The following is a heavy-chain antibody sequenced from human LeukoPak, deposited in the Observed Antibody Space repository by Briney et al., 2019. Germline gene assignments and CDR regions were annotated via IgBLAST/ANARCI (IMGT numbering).Heavy chain of an antibody. J-gene: IGHJ4*02. CDR3: ARGGGAVAKPPLDY. Sequence: PGGSLRLSCAASGSTFSSYSMNWVRQAPGKGLEWVSSISSSSSYIYYADSVKGRFTISRDNAKNSLYLQMNSLRAEDTAVYYCARGGGAVAKPPLDYWGQGTLVTVSS. D-gene: IGHD6-19*01. V-gene: IGHV3-21*01. CDR2: ISSSSSYI. CDR1: GSTFSSYS.